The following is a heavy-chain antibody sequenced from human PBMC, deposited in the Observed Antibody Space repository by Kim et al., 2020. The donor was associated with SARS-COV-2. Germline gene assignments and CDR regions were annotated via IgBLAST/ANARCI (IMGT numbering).Heavy chain of an antibody. CDR1: GVSVGSNY. V-gene: IGHV3-53*01. D-gene: IGHD3-3*01. CDR3: AVGRKYDFWCGCYYDY. Sequence: GGSLRLSCEVAGVSVGSNYLAWVRQAPGKGLEWVSGIYPGENTYYADSVEGRFVISRDDSKNTVYLHMNNLRAGDTAVYYCAVGRKYDFWCGCYYDYWGQGTLVTVSS. J-gene: IGHJ4*02. CDR2: IYPGENT.